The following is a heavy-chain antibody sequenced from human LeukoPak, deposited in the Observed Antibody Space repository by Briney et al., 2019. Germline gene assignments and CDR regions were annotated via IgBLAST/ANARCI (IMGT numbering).Heavy chain of an antibody. V-gene: IGHV1-3*01. Sequence: ASVKVSCKASGYTFTSYALHWVRQAPGQRLEWMGWINAGNGNTKYSQKFQGRVTITRDTSASTAYMELSSLRSEDTAVYYCAREIVVAGTDYWGQGTLVTVSS. J-gene: IGHJ4*02. D-gene: IGHD6-19*01. CDR1: GYTFTSYA. CDR2: INAGNGNT. CDR3: AREIVVAGTDY.